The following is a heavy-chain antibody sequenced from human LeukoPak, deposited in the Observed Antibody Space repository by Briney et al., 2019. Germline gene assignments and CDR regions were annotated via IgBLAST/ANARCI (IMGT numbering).Heavy chain of an antibody. Sequence: GGSVRLSCAASGFTFSSYDMHRVRQAPGKGLEWVTVISYGGRYKYYTDSVKSRFTISRENSKNTLYLQMNSLGPEDTAVYYCAKGTTPPTTGTLEKDAFDIWGQGTLVTVSS. CDR2: ISYGGRYK. J-gene: IGHJ3*02. V-gene: IGHV3-30*18. CDR1: GFTFSSYD. CDR3: AKGTTPPTTGTLEKDAFDI. D-gene: IGHD1-1*01.